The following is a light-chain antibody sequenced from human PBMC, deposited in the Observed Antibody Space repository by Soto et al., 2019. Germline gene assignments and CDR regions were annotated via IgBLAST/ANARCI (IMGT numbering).Light chain of an antibody. CDR1: QDIATY. Sequence: DIQMTQSPSSLSASVGNRVTITCQASQDIATYLNWYQQKPGKAPNLLIYDASNLETGVPSRFSGGGSGTHFTFTISNLQPEDIATYYCQQDYIYPRTFGQGTKVDIK. V-gene: IGKV1-33*01. J-gene: IGKJ1*01. CDR2: DAS. CDR3: QQDYIYPRT.